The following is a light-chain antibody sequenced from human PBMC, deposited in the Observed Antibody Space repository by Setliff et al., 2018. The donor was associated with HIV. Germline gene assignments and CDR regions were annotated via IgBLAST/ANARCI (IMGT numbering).Light chain of an antibody. CDR1: NSDIGGYNY. Sequence: QSALTQPASVSGSPGQSITTACTGTNSDIGGYNYVSWYQQLPGEAPKLIIFQLINRPSGVSDRFSGSKSGNTASLTISGLQAEDEADYYCSASRPSRTLVVFGTGTKVTVL. CDR2: QLI. CDR3: SASRPSRTLVV. V-gene: IGLV2-14*01. J-gene: IGLJ1*01.